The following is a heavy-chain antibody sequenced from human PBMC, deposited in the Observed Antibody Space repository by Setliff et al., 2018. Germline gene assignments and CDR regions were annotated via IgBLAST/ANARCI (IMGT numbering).Heavy chain of an antibody. CDR2: IRSKADKYAT. D-gene: IGHD6-19*01. CDR3: ILPCTSGWHNWLDP. J-gene: IGHJ5*02. CDR1: GFTFSGAA. Sequence: GASLKISCAASGFTFSGAAIHWVRQATGKGLEWVGHIRSKADKYATDYGASAKGRFIISRDDSKKTAYLQMSSLKVEDTAMYYCILPCTSGWHNWLDPWGQGTLVTVSS. V-gene: IGHV3-73*01.